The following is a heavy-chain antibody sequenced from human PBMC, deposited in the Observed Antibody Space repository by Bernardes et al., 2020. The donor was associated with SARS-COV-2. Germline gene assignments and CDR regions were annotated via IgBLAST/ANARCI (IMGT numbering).Heavy chain of an antibody. CDR1: GFTFRGYA. J-gene: IGHJ4*02. V-gene: IGHV3-23*01. CDR2: IGGNGSRT. D-gene: IGHD3-22*01. CDR3: ARVHSSGYLFDY. Sequence: GGSLRFSCAASGFTFRGYAMSWVHQAPGKGLEWFSAIGGNGSRTYYADSVKGRFTISRDNSKNTIHLQMNSLRAGDTALYFCARVHSSGYLFDYWAQGTLVTVSS.